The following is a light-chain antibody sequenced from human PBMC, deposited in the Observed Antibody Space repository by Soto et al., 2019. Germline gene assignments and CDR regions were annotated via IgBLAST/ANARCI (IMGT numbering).Light chain of an antibody. J-gene: IGLJ2*01. Sequence: QSALTQPASVSGSPRQSITISCTGTSNDVGGYNYVSWYQQHPGKAPKLMIFEVSKWPSGVSNRFSGSKSGNTASLTISGLQAEDEADYYCCSYAGSSTFYFGGGTKLTVL. V-gene: IGLV2-23*02. CDR3: CSYAGSSTFY. CDR2: EVS. CDR1: SNDVGGYNY.